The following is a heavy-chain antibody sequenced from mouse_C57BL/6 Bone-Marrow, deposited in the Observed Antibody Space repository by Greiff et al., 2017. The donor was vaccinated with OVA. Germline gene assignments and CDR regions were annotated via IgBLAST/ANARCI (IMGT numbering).Heavy chain of an antibody. CDR1: GFTFSSYA. CDR2: ISDGGSYT. Sequence: EVKLVESGGGLVKPGGSLKLSCAASGFTFSSYALSWVRQTPEKRLEWVATISDGGSYTYYPDNVKGRFTISRDNAKNNLYLQMSQLKSEDTAMYYCEREGYGSSAMAYWGQGTLVTVSA. J-gene: IGHJ3*01. V-gene: IGHV5-4*01. D-gene: IGHD1-1*01. CDR3: EREGYGSSAMAY.